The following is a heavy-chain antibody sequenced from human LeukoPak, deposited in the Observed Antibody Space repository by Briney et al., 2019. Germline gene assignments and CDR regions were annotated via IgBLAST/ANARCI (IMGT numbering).Heavy chain of an antibody. CDR3: ARDSGYYLRPFDC. D-gene: IGHD3-10*01. CDR1: GFTFSSYS. Sequence: GGSLRLSCAASGFTFSSYSMNWVRQAPGKGLEWVSYISSSSSTIYYADSVKGRFTISRDNAKNSLYLQMNSLRAEDTAVYYCARDSGYYLRPFDCWGQGTLVTVSS. CDR2: ISSSSSTI. J-gene: IGHJ4*02. V-gene: IGHV3-48*01.